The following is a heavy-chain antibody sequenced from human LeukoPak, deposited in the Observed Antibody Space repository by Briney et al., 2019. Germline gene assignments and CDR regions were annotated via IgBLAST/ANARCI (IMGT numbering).Heavy chain of an antibody. V-gene: IGHV4-59*01. CDR2: IYYSGST. J-gene: IGHJ4*02. Sequence: SETLSLTCTVSGGSISSYYWSWIRQPPGKGLEWIGYIYYSGSTNYNPSLKSRVTISVDTSKNQFSLKLSSVTAADTAVYYCARVHYDILTGYPNFDYWGQGTLVTASS. CDR1: GGSISSYY. CDR3: ARVHYDILTGYPNFDY. D-gene: IGHD3-9*01.